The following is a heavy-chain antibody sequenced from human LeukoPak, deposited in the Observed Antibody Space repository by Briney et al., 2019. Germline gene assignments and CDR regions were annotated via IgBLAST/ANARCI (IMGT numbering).Heavy chain of an antibody. J-gene: IGHJ4*02. D-gene: IGHD3-16*01. CDR3: AHRPNSARGRCFDY. Sequence: SGPTLVNPTQTLTLTCTFSGFSLSSSGVGVGWIRQPPGKALEWLALIYWDGDKRYSPSLESRLTISKDTSKNQVVLTMTNMDPVDTATYYCAHRPNSARGRCFDYWGQGTLVTVSS. V-gene: IGHV2-5*02. CDR1: GFSLSSSGVG. CDR2: IYWDGDK.